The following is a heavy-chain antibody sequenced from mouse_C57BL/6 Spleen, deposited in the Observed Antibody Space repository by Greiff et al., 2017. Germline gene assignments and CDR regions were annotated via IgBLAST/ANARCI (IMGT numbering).Heavy chain of an antibody. CDR2: IYPGDGDT. J-gene: IGHJ2*01. CDR3: ARDYGSSHYFDY. Sequence: QVQLQQSGPELVQPGASVKISCKASGYAFSSSWMNWVKQRPGKGLEWIGRIYPGDGDTNYNGKFKGKATLTADKSSSTAYMQLSSLTSEDSAVYFCARDYGSSHYFDYWGQGTTLTVSS. V-gene: IGHV1-82*01. CDR1: GYAFSSSW. D-gene: IGHD1-1*01.